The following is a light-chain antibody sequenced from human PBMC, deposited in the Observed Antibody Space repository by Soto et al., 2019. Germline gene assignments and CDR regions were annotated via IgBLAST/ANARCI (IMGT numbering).Light chain of an antibody. CDR2: DAS. CDR3: QQRSNR. J-gene: IGKJ4*01. Sequence: EIVLTQSPATLSLSPGDRAVLSCTASQSVSRSLTWYQHKPGQAPRLLIYDASTRATGIPRRFRGSGSGTDFTLPISSLEPEDIAVYYCQQRSNRFGGGTKVEIK. CDR1: QSVSRS. V-gene: IGKV3-11*01.